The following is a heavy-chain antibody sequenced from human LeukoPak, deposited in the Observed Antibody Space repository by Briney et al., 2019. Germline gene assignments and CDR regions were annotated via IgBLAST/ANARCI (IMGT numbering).Heavy chain of an antibody. V-gene: IGHV5-51*01. CDR2: IYPGDSDT. D-gene: IGHD2-2*01. Sequence: PGESLKISCXGSGYSFTSYWIGWVRQIPGKGLEWMGIIYPGDSDTRYSPSFQGQVTISADKSISTAYLQWSSLKASDTAMYYCARALGYCSSTSCYGNWFDPWGQGTLVTVSS. CDR1: GYSFTSYW. J-gene: IGHJ5*02. CDR3: ARALGYCSSTSCYGNWFDP.